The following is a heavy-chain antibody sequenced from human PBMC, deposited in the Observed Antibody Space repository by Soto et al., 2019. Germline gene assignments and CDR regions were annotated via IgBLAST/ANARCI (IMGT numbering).Heavy chain of an antibody. Sequence: QVQLQESGPGLVKPSQTLSLTCTVSGGSISSGGYYWSWIRQHPGKGLEWIGYIYYSGSTYYNPSLKSRLTISVDTSKNQFSLKLSAVTAADPAVYYCARDREEGYCSSTSCYDYFDYWGQGTLVTVSS. CDR2: IYYSGST. D-gene: IGHD2-2*01. CDR1: GGSISSGGYY. J-gene: IGHJ4*02. CDR3: ARDREEGYCSSTSCYDYFDY. V-gene: IGHV4-31*03.